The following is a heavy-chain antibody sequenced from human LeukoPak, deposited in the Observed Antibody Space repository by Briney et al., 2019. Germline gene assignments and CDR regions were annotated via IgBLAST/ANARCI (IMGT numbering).Heavy chain of an antibody. J-gene: IGHJ4*02. V-gene: IGHV3-23*01. CDR1: GFTFRSHA. Sequence: GGSLRLSCAASGFTFRSHAMNWVRQAPGEGLEWVSAIKGSGASTYYVDSVKGRFTISRDNAKNTVYLQVNSLRADDTAVYYCAKEESGSGWWGGYFDYWGQGTLVTVSS. CDR3: AKEESGSGWWGGYFDY. D-gene: IGHD6-19*01. CDR2: IKGSGAST.